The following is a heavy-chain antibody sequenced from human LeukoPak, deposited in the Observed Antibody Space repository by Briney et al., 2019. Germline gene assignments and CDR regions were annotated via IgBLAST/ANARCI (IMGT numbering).Heavy chain of an antibody. D-gene: IGHD3-3*01. CDR2: ISGSGGST. V-gene: IGHV3-23*01. CDR3: AKDQGPRIFGVVTHFDY. J-gene: IGHJ4*02. CDR1: GFTFSSYA. Sequence: PGGSLRLSCAASGFTFSSYAMSWVRQAPGKGLEWVSAISGSGGSTYYADSVKGRFTISRDNSKNTLYLQMNSLRAEDTAVYYCAKDQGPRIFGVVTHFDYWGQGTLVTVSS.